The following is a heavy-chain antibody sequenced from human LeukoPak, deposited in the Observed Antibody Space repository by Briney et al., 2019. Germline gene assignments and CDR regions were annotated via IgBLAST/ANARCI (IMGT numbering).Heavy chain of an antibody. CDR3: ASGYDSSGYYYYYMDV. D-gene: IGHD3-22*01. V-gene: IGHV1-69*13. CDR2: IIPIFGTA. CDR1: GGTFSSYA. Sequence: SVKVSCKASGGTFSSYAISWVPQAPGQGLEWMGGIIPIFGTANYAQKFQGRVTITADESTSTAYMELSSLRSEDTAVYYCASGYDSSGYYYYYMDVWGKGTTVTVSS. J-gene: IGHJ6*03.